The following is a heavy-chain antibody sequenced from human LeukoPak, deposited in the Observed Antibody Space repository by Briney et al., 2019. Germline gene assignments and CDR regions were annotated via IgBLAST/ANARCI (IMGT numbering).Heavy chain of an antibody. J-gene: IGHJ4*02. Sequence: GGSLRLSCAASGLTFSNAWMSWVRQAPGKGLEWVGRIKSKVHGGTTDYAAPVKGRFTMSRDNAKNSLYLQMNSLRAEDTALYYCARDSLIAWSGFDYWGQGTLATVSS. D-gene: IGHD1-14*01. CDR3: ARDSLIAWSGFDY. V-gene: IGHV3-15*01. CDR2: IKSKVHGGTT. CDR1: GLTFSNAW.